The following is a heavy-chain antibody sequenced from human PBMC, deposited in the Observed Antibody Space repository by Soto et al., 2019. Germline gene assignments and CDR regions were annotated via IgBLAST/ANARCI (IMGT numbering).Heavy chain of an antibody. J-gene: IGHJ4*02. CDR3: ARDQGSIAVAGRLDY. CDR1: GYTLINYG. CDR2: ISAYNGNT. D-gene: IGHD6-19*01. Sequence: QVPLVQSGGEVKKTGASVKVSCKASGYTLINYGISWVRQAPGQGLEWMGWISAYNGNTNYAQNLQGRVTMTTDTSTSTVYMELRSLRSDDTAVYYCARDQGSIAVAGRLDYWGQGTLVTVSS. V-gene: IGHV1-18*01.